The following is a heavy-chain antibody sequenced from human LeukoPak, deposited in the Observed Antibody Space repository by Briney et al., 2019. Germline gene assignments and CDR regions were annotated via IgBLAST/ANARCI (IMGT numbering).Heavy chain of an antibody. V-gene: IGHV4-59*08. Sequence: PSETLSLTCTVSGGSISSYYWSWIRQPPGKGLEWVWYIYYSVSTNYNPSLKSRVTISVDTSKNQFSLKLSSVTAADTAVYYCARQGVAVAGTRFRWFDPWGQGTLVTVSS. D-gene: IGHD6-19*01. CDR2: IYYSVST. CDR1: GGSISSYY. J-gene: IGHJ5*02. CDR3: ARQGVAVAGTRFRWFDP.